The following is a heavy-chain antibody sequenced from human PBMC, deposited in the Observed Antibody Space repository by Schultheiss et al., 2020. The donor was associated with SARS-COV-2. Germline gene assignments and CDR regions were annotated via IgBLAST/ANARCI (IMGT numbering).Heavy chain of an antibody. CDR1: GDSISSYY. Sequence: SETLSLTCTVSGDSISSYYWGWIRQPPGKGLEWIGSIYHSGSTYYNPSLKSRVTISVDTSKNQFSLKLSSVTAADTAVYYCAREPPLSGYDFWSGYHTLYGMDVWGQGTTVTVSS. CDR2: IYHSGST. CDR3: AREPPLSGYDFWSGYHTLYGMDV. D-gene: IGHD3-3*01. V-gene: IGHV4-38-2*02. J-gene: IGHJ6*02.